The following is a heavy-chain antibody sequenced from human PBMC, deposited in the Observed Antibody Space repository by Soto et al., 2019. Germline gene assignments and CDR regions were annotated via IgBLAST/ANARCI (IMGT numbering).Heavy chain of an antibody. J-gene: IGHJ4*02. CDR3: AKPSYYYDSSGYYDL. Sequence: SLRLSFEASGFTFSSYGLHWVRQAPFKVLEWVAVISYDGSNKYYADSVKGRFTISRDNSKKTLYLQMNSLRAEDTAVYYCAKPSYYYDSSGYYDLWGQGTMVT. V-gene: IGHV3-30*18. D-gene: IGHD3-22*01. CDR2: ISYDGSNK. CDR1: GFTFSSYG.